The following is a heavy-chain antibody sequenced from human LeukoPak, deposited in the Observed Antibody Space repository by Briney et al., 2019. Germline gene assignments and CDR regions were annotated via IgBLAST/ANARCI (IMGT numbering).Heavy chain of an antibody. CDR2: ISGSGGST. J-gene: IGHJ4*02. V-gene: IGHV3-23*01. CDR3: AKDLAMYSSGWYSLGY. D-gene: IGHD6-19*01. Sequence: GGSLRLSCAASGFTFSSYAMSWVRQAPGKGLEWVSAISGSGGSTYYADSVKGRFTISRDNSKNTLYLQMNSLRAEDTAVYYCAKDLAMYSSGWYSLGYWGQGTLVTVSS. CDR1: GFTFSSYA.